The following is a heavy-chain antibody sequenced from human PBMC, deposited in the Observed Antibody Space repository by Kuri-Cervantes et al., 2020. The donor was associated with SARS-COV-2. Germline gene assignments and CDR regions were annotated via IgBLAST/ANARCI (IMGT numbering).Heavy chain of an antibody. J-gene: IGHJ4*02. Sequence: GGSLRLSCAASGFTFSSYAMHWVRQAPGKALEWVSSISGSGSYIYYADSVKGRFTISKESGENSLYLHMNSLRGDDTAVYYCARVGQWAAAGTFDYWGQGTLVTVSS. D-gene: IGHD6-13*01. CDR2: ISGSGSYI. CDR3: ARVGQWAAAGTFDY. CDR1: GFTFSSYA. V-gene: IGHV3-21*01.